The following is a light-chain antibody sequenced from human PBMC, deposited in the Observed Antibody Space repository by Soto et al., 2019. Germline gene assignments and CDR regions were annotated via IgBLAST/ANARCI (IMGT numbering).Light chain of an antibody. Sequence: QSVLTQPPSVSEAPRQRVTISCSGTSSNIGNNAVNWYQQLPGKAPKLLIYYDDLLPSGVSDRFSCSRSDTSASLAISGLQSEDEADYYCAAWDDSLNGPVFGGGTKLTVL. CDR1: SSNIGNNA. CDR3: AAWDDSLNGPV. CDR2: YDD. V-gene: IGLV1-36*01. J-gene: IGLJ3*02.